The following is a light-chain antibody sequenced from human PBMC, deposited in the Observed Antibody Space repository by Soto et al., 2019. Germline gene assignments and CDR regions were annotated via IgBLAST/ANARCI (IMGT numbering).Light chain of an antibody. CDR2: DVS. Sequence: QSALTQPASVSGSPGQSITISCTGTSSEVGRYKYVSWYQHHPGKAPELMIYDVSYRPSGVSNRFSGSKSGNTASLTISGFQAEDEADYYCSSYTTTTTLVFGGGTKLTVL. V-gene: IGLV2-14*03. CDR1: SSEVGRYKY. CDR3: SSYTTTTTLV. J-gene: IGLJ2*01.